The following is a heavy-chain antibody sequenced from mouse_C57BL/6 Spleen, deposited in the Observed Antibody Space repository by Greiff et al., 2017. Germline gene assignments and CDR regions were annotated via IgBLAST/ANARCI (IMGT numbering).Heavy chain of an antibody. D-gene: IGHD2-4*01. V-gene: IGHV1-80*01. CDR3: ARRYDYDRVWFAY. J-gene: IGHJ3*01. CDR1: GYAFSSYW. Sequence: VQLQQSGAELVKPGASVKFSCKASGYAFSSYWMNWVKQRPGKGLEWIGQIYPGEGDTNYNGKFKGKATLTADKTSSAAYMQLSSLTSEDSAVYFCARRYDYDRVWFAYWGQGTLVTVSA. CDR2: IYPGEGDT.